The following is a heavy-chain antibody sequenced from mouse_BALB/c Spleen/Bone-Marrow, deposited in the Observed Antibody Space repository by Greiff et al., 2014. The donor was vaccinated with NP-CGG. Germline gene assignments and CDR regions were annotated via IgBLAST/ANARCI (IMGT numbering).Heavy chain of an antibody. CDR1: GYTFIDYN. J-gene: IGHJ3*01. V-gene: IGHV1-18*01. CDR2: INPNNAGT. D-gene: IGHD2-4*01. Sequence: VQLKESGPELVKPGASVKIPCKASGYTFIDYNMDWVKQSHGKSLEWIGHINPNNAGTIYNQKFKGKATLTVDKSSSTAYMELRRLTSEDTAVYYCAGKGLYYDYGGFAYWGQGTLVTVSA. CDR3: AGKGLYYDYGGFAY.